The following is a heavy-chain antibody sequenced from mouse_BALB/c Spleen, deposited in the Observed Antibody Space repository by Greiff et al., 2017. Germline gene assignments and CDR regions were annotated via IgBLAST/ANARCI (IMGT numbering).Heavy chain of an antibody. CDR2: INPYNDGT. CDR3: ARSGYGSSYGYFDV. J-gene: IGHJ1*01. Sequence: VQLKQSGPELVKPGASVKMSCKASGYTFTSYVMHWVKQKPGQGLEWIGYINPYNDGTKYNEKFKGKATLTSDKSSSTAYMELSSLTSEDSAVYYCARSGYGSSYGYFDVWGAGTTVTVSS. CDR1: GYTFTSYV. V-gene: IGHV1-14*01. D-gene: IGHD1-1*01.